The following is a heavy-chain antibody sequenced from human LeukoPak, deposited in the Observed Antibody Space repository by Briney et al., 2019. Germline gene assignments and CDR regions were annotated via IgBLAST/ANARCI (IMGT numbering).Heavy chain of an antibody. J-gene: IGHJ4*02. CDR1: DYSISSGDYY. V-gene: IGHV4-38-2*02. CDR2: IFHSGNT. CDR3: ARQGIVGATRGLGY. D-gene: IGHD1-26*01. Sequence: SETLSLTCTVSDYSISSGDYYWGWIRQPPGKGLEWIGSIFHSGNTYYNPSLKSRVTISVDTSKNQFSLRVSSVTAADTAVYYCARQGIVGATRGLGYWGQGTLVTVSS.